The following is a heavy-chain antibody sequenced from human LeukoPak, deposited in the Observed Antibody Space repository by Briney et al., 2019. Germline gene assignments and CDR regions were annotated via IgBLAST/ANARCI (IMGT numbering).Heavy chain of an antibody. Sequence: PGGSLRLSCAASGFTFSSYSMNWVRQAPGKGLEWVGFIRSKAYGGTTEYAASVKGRFTISRDDSKSIAYLQMNSLKTEDTAVYYCTRGYCSGGSCYPTWAYWGQGTLVTVSS. V-gene: IGHV3-49*04. CDR2: IRSKAYGGTT. CDR1: GFTFSSYS. CDR3: TRGYCSGGSCYPTWAY. J-gene: IGHJ4*02. D-gene: IGHD2-15*01.